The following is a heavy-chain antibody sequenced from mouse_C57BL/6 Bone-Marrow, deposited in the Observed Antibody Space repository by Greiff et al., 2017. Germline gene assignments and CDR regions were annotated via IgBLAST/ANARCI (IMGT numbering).Heavy chain of an antibody. D-gene: IGHD2-4*01. CDR1: GFSFNTYA. J-gene: IGHJ4*01. V-gene: IGHV10-1*01. Sequence: EVQLVESGGGLVQPKGSLKLSCAASGFSFNTYAMNWVRQAPGKGLEWVARIRSKSNNYATYYADSGKDRFTISRDESESMLYLQMNNMKTEDTAMYYCVRHDYDGEDYWGQGTSVTVSS. CDR3: VRHDYDGEDY. CDR2: IRSKSNNYAT.